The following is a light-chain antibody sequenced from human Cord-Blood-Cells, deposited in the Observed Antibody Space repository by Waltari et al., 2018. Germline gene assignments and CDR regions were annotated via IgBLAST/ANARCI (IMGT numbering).Light chain of an antibody. Sequence: QSALTQPASVSGSPGQSITLSCTGPSSDVGGFNYVSWYQQHPGKAPKLMIYDVSNGPSGVSNRFSGSKSGNTASLTISGLQAEDEADYYCSSYTSSSTVVFGGGTKLTVL. CDR1: SSDVGGFNY. CDR2: DVS. V-gene: IGLV2-14*01. J-gene: IGLJ2*01. CDR3: SSYTSSSTVV.